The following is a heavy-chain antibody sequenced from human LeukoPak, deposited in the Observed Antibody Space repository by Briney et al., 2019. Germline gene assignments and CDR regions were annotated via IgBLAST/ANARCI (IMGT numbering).Heavy chain of an antibody. D-gene: IGHD4-11*01. J-gene: IGHJ4*02. Sequence: SETLSLTYTVSGGSISGGYWSWIRQPPGRGLEWIGYVYTSGSTNYNPSLKSRVTISVDTTKSQFALKLSSVTAADTAVYYCAKSYFDYSTYYSYYFNLWGQGALVTVSS. CDR1: GGSISGGY. CDR2: VYTSGST. V-gene: IGHV4-4*09. CDR3: AKSYFDYSTYYSYYFNL.